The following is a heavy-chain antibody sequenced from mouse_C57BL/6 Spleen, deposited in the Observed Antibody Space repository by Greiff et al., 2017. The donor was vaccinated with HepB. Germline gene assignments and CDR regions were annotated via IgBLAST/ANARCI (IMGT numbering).Heavy chain of an antibody. CDR3: ARQTGTGYYYAMDY. CDR1: GFTFSDYY. Sequence: EVQGVESGGGLCQPGGSLKLSVAAPGFTFSDYYWYWVRQNPEKRLAWVAYISNGGGSTYYPDTVKGRFTISRDNAKNTLYLQMSRLKSEDTAMYYCARQTGTGYYYAMDYWGQGTSVTVSS. CDR2: ISNGGGST. V-gene: IGHV5-12*01. D-gene: IGHD4-1*01. J-gene: IGHJ4*01.